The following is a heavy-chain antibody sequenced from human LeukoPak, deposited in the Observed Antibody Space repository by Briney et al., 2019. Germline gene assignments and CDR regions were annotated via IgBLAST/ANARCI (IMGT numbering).Heavy chain of an antibody. J-gene: IGHJ4*02. D-gene: IGHD6-19*01. Sequence: SVKVSCKASGYTFTSYGISWVRQAPGQGLEWMGRIIPILGIANYAQKFQGRVTITADKSTSTAYMELSSLRSEDTAVYYCASASSGTDYWGQGTLVTVSS. CDR2: IIPILGIA. CDR1: GYTFTSYG. CDR3: ASASSGTDY. V-gene: IGHV1-69*04.